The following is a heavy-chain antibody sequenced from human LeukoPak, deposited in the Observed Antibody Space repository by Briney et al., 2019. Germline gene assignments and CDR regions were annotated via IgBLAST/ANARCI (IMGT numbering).Heavy chain of an antibody. D-gene: IGHD2-15*01. V-gene: IGHV4-39*07. Sequence: PSETLSLTCTVSGGSIIYTSYYWGWIRQPPGKGLEWIGNIYYSGSTNYNPSLKSRVTISVDTSKNQFSLKLSSVTAADTAVYYCARVGCSGGSCYVDYWGQGTLVTVSS. CDR2: IYYSGST. CDR1: GGSIIYTSYY. J-gene: IGHJ4*02. CDR3: ARVGCSGGSCYVDY.